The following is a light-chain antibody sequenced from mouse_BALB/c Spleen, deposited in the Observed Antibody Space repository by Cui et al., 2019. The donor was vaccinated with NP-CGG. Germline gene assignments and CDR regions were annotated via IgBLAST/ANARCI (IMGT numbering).Light chain of an antibody. V-gene: IGLV1*01. Sequence: QAVVTQESALTTYPGETVTLTCRSSSGAVTTTNYANWVQEKPDHLFTGLIGGTKNRAPGVPARFSGSLIGDKAALTITGAQTEDEAIYFCALWYSNHWVFGGGTKLTVL. CDR3: ALWYSNHWV. J-gene: IGLJ1*01. CDR1: SGAVTTTNY. CDR2: GTK.